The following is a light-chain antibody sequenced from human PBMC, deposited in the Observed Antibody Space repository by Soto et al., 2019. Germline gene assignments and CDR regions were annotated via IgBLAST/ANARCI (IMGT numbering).Light chain of an antibody. CDR3: QQYGTSPLMYT. Sequence: EIVLTQSPGALSLSPGERATLSCRASQSVTSSYLAWYQQKPGQALRLLIYGASIRATGVPGRFSGSGSGTDFTLTITRLEPQDFAVYYCQQYGTSPLMYTFGQGTKLSIK. CDR2: GAS. V-gene: IGKV3-20*01. CDR1: QSVTSSY. J-gene: IGKJ2*01.